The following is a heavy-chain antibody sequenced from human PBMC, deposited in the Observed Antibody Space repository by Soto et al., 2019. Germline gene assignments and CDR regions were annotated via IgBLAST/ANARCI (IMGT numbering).Heavy chain of an antibody. V-gene: IGHV1-69*01. D-gene: IGHD2-15*01. J-gene: IGHJ5*02. CDR3: ATGYCSGGSSCNWFDP. CDR2: IIPIFGTA. CDR1: GGTFSSYA. Sequence: QVQLVQSGAEVKKPGSSVKVSCKASGGTFSSYAISWVRQAPGQGLEWMGGIIPIFGTANYAQKFQGRVTITADESTSTAYMELSSLRSEDTAVYSCATGYCSGGSSCNWFDPWGQGTLVTVSS.